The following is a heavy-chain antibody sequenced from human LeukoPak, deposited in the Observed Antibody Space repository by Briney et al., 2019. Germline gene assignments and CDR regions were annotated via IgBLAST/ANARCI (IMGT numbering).Heavy chain of an antibody. V-gene: IGHV1-2*06. J-gene: IGHJ4*02. Sequence: ASVKVSCNASGYTFTDYYMHWVRQASGQGLEWMGRIKPNNGDTNYAQKFQGRVTMTRDTSINTAYMELSRLESDDTAVYYCARRVQSTGVFDYWGQGTLVTVSS. CDR1: GYTFTDYY. CDR2: IKPNNGDT. D-gene: IGHD1-1*01. CDR3: ARRVQSTGVFDY.